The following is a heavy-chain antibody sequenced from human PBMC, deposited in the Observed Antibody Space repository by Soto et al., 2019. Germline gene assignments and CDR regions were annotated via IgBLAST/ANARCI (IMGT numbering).Heavy chain of an antibody. V-gene: IGHV1-18*01. CDR2: ISAKNGNT. J-gene: IGHJ4*02. CDR3: AREPPETPPDY. Sequence: ASVKVSCKTSGYTFSDYGISWVRQAPGQGLEWTGWISAKNGNTNFAQKFRGRVTMITDTSTNTVYMELRNLRLDDTAVYYCAREPPETPPDYWGQGTLVTVS. CDR1: GYTFSDYG.